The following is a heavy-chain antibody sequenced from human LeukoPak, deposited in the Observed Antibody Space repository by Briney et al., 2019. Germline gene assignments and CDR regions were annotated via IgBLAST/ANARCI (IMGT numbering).Heavy chain of an antibody. CDR3: ASLIDRIAFDI. CDR1: GGSFSGYY. D-gene: IGHD1-14*01. Sequence: PSETLSLTCAAYGGSFSGYYWSWIRQPPGKGLEWIGEINHSGSTNYNPSLKSRVTISVDTSKNQFSLKLSSVTAADTAVYYCASLIDRIAFDIWGQGTMVTVSS. CDR2: INHSGST. V-gene: IGHV4-34*01. J-gene: IGHJ3*02.